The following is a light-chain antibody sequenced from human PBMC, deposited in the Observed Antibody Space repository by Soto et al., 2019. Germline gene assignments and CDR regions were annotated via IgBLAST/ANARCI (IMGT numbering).Light chain of an antibody. CDR2: GAS. Sequence: DVQMTQSPSSLSASVGDTVTMSCRSSRSISTSVSWYQQKPGKSPTLLIYGASARQTGVPYKFGASGSGTDFTLTISGLQREDLATYYCQHYNGYPQIFGQGTRLEIK. CDR3: QHYNGYPQI. J-gene: IGKJ5*01. V-gene: IGKV1-16*02. CDR1: RSISTS.